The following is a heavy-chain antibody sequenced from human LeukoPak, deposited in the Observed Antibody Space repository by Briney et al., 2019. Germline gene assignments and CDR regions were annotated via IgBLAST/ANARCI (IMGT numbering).Heavy chain of an antibody. CDR3: ARRDEPRDCYGSGYFDY. CDR1: GFTFNIYA. CDR2: ISGSGGST. J-gene: IGHJ4*02. Sequence: PGGSLRLSCAASGFTFNIYAMSWVRQAPGKGLEWVSGISGSGGSTYYADSVKGRFTISRDNSKKALYLQMNSLRAEGTAVYYCARRDEPRDCYGSGYFDYWGQGTLVTVSS. D-gene: IGHD3-10*01. V-gene: IGHV3-23*01.